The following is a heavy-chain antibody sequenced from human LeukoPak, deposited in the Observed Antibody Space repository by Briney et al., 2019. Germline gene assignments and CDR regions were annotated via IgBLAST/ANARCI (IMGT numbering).Heavy chain of an antibody. J-gene: IGHJ4*02. CDR2: IKQDGSEK. CDR1: GFTFSSYW. Sequence: PGGSLRLSCAASGFTFSSYWMSWVRQAPGKGLEWVANIKQDGSEKYYVDSVKGRFTISRDNAKNSLYLQMNSLRAEDTAVYYCARVLVVVVNGFDYWGQGTLVTVPS. V-gene: IGHV3-7*01. D-gene: IGHD3-22*01. CDR3: ARVLVVVVNGFDY.